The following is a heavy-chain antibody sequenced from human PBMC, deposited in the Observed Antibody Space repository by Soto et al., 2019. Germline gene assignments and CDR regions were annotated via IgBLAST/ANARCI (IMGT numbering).Heavy chain of an antibody. D-gene: IGHD5-12*01. CDR1: GFSFTTAGVA. V-gene: IGHV2-5*01. CDR2: IYYNDDR. CDR3: AHSDGGYEIIYFDF. Sequence: SGPTLVNPTQTLTLTCTFSGFSFTTAGVAVGWIRQTPGGALEWLTLIYYNDDRRSSPSLKTRLTITGDTSKNQVVLSLTNVDPGDTATYFCAHSDGGYEIIYFDFWGQGIPVTVSS. J-gene: IGHJ4*02.